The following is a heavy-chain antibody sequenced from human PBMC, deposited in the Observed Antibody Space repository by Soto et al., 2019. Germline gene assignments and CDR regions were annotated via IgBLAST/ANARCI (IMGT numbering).Heavy chain of an antibody. CDR1: GFTFSSYA. CDR3: ARDPLWGTAMVLWYFDL. V-gene: IGHV3-30-3*01. D-gene: IGHD5-18*01. CDR2: ISYDGSNK. Sequence: QVQLVESGGGVVQPGRSLRLSCAASGFTFSSYAMHWVRQAPGKGLEWVAVISYDGSNKYYADSVKGRFTISRDNSKNTLYLHMNSLSAEDTAVYYCARDPLWGTAMVLWYFDLWGRGTLVTVSS. J-gene: IGHJ2*01.